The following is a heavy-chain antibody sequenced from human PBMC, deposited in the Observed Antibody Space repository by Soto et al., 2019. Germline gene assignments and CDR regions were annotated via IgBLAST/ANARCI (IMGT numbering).Heavy chain of an antibody. CDR3: AREDAERAPRFLDD. J-gene: IGHJ4*02. CDR2: IIPIFGTA. CDR1: GGTFSNYA. D-gene: IGHD2-21*01. Sequence: SVKGSWKASGGTFSNYAISWVRQAPGQGLEWMGGIIPIFGTANYAQKFQGRVTITADKSTSTAYMELSSLRSEVTAVYYCAREDAERAPRFLDDWGQGTVVT. V-gene: IGHV1-69*06.